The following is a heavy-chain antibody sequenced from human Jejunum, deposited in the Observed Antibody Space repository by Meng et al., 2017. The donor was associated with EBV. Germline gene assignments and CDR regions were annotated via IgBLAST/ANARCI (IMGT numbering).Heavy chain of an antibody. CDR3: AHRRYLRGSWSFGDFDY. CDR1: GFSISTNGVG. J-gene: IGHJ4*02. V-gene: IGHV2-5*02. D-gene: IGHD3-16*01. Sequence: QITLKESGPTLLIPQQTLTLTCTLSGFSISTNGVGVGWIRQLPGKAPEWLALIYWDNDKFYNPSLKSRLTIAKDTSKNQVVLTVTSMDPVDTAIYYCAHRRYLRGSWSFGDFDYWGQGTLVTVSS. CDR2: IYWDNDK.